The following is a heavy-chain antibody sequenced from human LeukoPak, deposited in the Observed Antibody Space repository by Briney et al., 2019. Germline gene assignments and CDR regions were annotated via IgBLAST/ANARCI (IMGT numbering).Heavy chain of an antibody. CDR3: TRMTTGHDY. J-gene: IGHJ4*02. CDR2: INHSGYT. V-gene: IGHV4-34*01. Sequence: SETLSLTCAVSGVSFNDYYWSWVRQTPGRGLEWIGEINHSGYTNDSPSLKSRVTLSIDTSRKQFSLNLRSVTVADTGIFYCTRMTTGHDYWGQGTLVTVSS. CDR1: GVSFNDYY. D-gene: IGHD4-17*01.